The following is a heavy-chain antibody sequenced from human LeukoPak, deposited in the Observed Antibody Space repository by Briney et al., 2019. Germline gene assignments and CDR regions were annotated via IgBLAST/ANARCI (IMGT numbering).Heavy chain of an antibody. CDR1: GYSFTSCW. Sequence: GESLKISCKGSGYSFTSCWIGCGRQMPGKGLEWMGIIYPGDSDTRYSPDIQGQVTISADKSISTAYLQCSSLKASDSAMYYCARPPRWSSSSKYEFDYWGQGTLVTVSS. J-gene: IGHJ4*02. CDR3: ARPPRWSSSSKYEFDY. CDR2: IYPGDSDT. V-gene: IGHV5-51*01. D-gene: IGHD6-6*01.